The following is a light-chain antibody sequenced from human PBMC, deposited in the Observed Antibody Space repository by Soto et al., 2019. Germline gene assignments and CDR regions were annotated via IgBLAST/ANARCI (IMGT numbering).Light chain of an antibody. Sequence: QSALTQPPSASGSPGQSVTISCTRTSSDVGDYNYVSWYQHHPGKAPKLMIYEVSKRPSGVPDRFSGSKSGNTASLTVSGLQADDEADYYCSSYAGSNNFVVFGGGTKLTVL. CDR1: SSDVGDYNY. CDR2: EVS. V-gene: IGLV2-8*01. J-gene: IGLJ2*01. CDR3: SSYAGSNNFVV.